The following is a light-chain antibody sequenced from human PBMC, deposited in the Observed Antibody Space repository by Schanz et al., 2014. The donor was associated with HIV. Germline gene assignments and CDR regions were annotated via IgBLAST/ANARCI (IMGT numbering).Light chain of an antibody. J-gene: IGKJ4*01. CDR1: QSVSRNH. CDR3: HFFGNSGGT. V-gene: IGKV3-20*01. Sequence: EIVLTQSPGTLSLSPGERATLSCRASQSVSRNHLAWFQQKTGQAPRLLIFAASIRTTGIPDRFSGSGSGTDFTLTISSVEPEDVAVYYCHFFGNSGGTVGGGTKVEIK. CDR2: AAS.